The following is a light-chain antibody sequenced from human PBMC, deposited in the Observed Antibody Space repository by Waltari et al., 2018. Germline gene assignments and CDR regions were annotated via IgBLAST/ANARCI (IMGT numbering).Light chain of an antibody. Sequence: NFMLTQPHSVSESPGKTVTISCTRNSGSIGSNYVQWYQQRPGSAPISVIYGNNQRPSGVPDRFSGSIDSSSKSASLTISGLKTEDEGDYFCQSYDSNNHVVFGGGTHLTVL. CDR3: QSYDSNNHVV. V-gene: IGLV6-57*04. CDR1: SGSIGSNY. J-gene: IGLJ7*01. CDR2: GNN.